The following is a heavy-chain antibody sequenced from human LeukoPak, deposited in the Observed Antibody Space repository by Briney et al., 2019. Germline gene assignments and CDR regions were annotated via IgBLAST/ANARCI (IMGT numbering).Heavy chain of an antibody. J-gene: IGHJ6*03. CDR2: INSDGSST. D-gene: IGHD6-19*01. V-gene: IGHV3-74*01. CDR1: GFTFSSYW. Sequence: GGSLRLSCAASGFTFSSYWMHWVRQAPGKGLVWVSRINSDGSSTSYADSVEGRFTISRGNAKNTLYLQMNSLRAEDTAVYYCARDHLSSGSSPDYYYYYYMDVWGKGTTVTISS. CDR3: ARDHLSSGSSPDYYYYYYMDV.